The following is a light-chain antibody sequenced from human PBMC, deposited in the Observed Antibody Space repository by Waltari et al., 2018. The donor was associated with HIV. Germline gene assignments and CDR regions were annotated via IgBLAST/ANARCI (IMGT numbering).Light chain of an antibody. Sequence: QSVLTQPPSVSGAPGQRVTIPCTGSSSNIGAGYDVHWYQQLPGTAPQLLINVNISRPSGVADRFSDFKSGTSASLAITGLQTEDEADYYCQSYDVSLSGSIFGGGTKLTVL. J-gene: IGLJ2*01. V-gene: IGLV1-40*01. CDR2: VNI. CDR1: SSNIGAGYD. CDR3: QSYDVSLSGSI.